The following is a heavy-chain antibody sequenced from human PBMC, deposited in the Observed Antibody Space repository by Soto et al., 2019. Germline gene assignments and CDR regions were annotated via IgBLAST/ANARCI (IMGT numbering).Heavy chain of an antibody. CDR2: IKKDESET. J-gene: IGHJ3*02. CDR1: QFSFGNYW. V-gene: IGHV3-7*03. D-gene: IGHD2-21*02. Sequence: LVQSGGGLVPPGESLTVSCAPSQFSFGNYWMNWVRQAPGKALEWVANIKKDESETDYVDSVRGRFTIFRDNAKNLLYLQMRRLRVEDTAVYYCARSHTGDSAFRAFDIWGQGTVVTV. CDR3: ARSHTGDSAFRAFDI.